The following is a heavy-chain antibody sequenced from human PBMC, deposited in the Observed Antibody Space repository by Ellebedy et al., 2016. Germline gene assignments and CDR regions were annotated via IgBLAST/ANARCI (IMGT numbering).Heavy chain of an antibody. CDR1: GYTFTTNY. D-gene: IGHD3-10*01. Sequence: ASVKVSXXASGYTFTTNYVHWVRQAPGQGLEWMGMINPRGGTTDYAQRFQGRVTMTRDTSTSTVYMDLTSLKSEDTAIYYCARAYWFGEFPAIDYWGQGTLVTVSS. V-gene: IGHV1-46*01. J-gene: IGHJ4*02. CDR3: ARAYWFGEFPAIDY. CDR2: INPRGGTT.